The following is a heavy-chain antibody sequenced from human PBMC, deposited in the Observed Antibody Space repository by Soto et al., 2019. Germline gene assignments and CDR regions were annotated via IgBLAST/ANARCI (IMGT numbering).Heavy chain of an antibody. J-gene: IGHJ6*02. V-gene: IGHV3-30*18. Sequence: GGYLRLSCEASGLTFGSSAMHWVRQAPGKGLERVALISYDGSYKYYGQSVKGRFTISRDQSENTLYLQMSSLIDEDTAVYYCAKGFVDYGDYENFYYYGMDVWGQGTTVTVSS. D-gene: IGHD4-17*01. CDR2: ISYDGSYK. CDR3: AKGFVDYGDYENFYYYGMDV. CDR1: GLTFGSSA.